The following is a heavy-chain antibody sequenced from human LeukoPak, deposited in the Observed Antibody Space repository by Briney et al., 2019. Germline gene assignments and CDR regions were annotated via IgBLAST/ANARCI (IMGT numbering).Heavy chain of an antibody. CDR2: IYTSGST. J-gene: IGHJ6*03. Sequence: SETLSLTCTVSGGSISSYYWSWIRQPAGKGLEWIGRIYTSGSTNYNPSLKSRVTMSVDTSKNQFSLKLSSVTAADTAVYYCAREGGTYSKDPGYYYYYYMDVWGKGTTVTVSS. V-gene: IGHV4-4*07. CDR1: GGSISSYY. CDR3: AREGGTYSKDPGYYYYYYMDV. D-gene: IGHD4-11*01.